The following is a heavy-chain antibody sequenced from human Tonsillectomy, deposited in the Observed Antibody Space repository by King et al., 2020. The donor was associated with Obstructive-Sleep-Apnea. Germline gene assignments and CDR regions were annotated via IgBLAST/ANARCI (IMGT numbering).Heavy chain of an antibody. CDR1: GFTFSSYG. CDR3: AKGPRYCSSTSCHFEY. D-gene: IGHD2-2*01. V-gene: IGHV3-33*06. Sequence: QVQLVESGGGVVQPGRSLRLSCAASGFTFSSYGMHWVRQAPGKGLEWVAAIWYDGSNKYYADSVKGRFTISRDNSKNTLYLQMNSLRAEDTAVYYCAKGPRYCSSTSCHFEYWGQGTLVTVSS. CDR2: IWYDGSNK. J-gene: IGHJ4*02.